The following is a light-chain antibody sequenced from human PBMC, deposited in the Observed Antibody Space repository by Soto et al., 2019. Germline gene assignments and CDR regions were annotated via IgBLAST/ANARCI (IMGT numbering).Light chain of an antibody. Sequence: DIQMTQSPSSLSASVGDRVTITCRASQSISSYLNWYQQKPGKAPKLLIYAASSLHSGVPSRFSGSGSRTDFTLTISSLQPEDFATYYCQQSYSTPPITFGQGTRLEIK. J-gene: IGKJ5*01. V-gene: IGKV1-39*01. CDR3: QQSYSTPPIT. CDR2: AAS. CDR1: QSISSY.